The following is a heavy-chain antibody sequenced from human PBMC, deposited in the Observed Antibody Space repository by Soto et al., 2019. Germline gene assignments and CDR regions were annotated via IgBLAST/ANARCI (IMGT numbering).Heavy chain of an antibody. CDR1: GCSIGGDGYY. CDR2: VHYSVTT. V-gene: IGHV4-31*03. D-gene: IGHD6-13*01. J-gene: IGHJ5*02. CDR3: ARGRTAGAGWANWFDL. Sequence: QVQLQESGRGLVEPSQTLSLTCTVSGCSIGGDGYYWVWIRHHPGKVLEWIGYVHYSVTTYYNPSIKSRLTLSVDTSKTQFSLDLRTGTAADTAVYYCARGRTAGAGWANWFDLWGQGTLVTVSS.